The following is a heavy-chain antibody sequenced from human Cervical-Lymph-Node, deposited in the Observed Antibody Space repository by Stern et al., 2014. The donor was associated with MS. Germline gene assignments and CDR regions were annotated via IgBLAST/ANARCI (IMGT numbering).Heavy chain of an antibody. D-gene: IGHD1-1*01. V-gene: IGHV3-53*01. Sequence: AQLEESGGGVIQPGGSLRLSCTTSGFPASRGYMTWVRPAAGQELESVSLITNVGSTFYTDSVKGRFTISRDDSKNTVYLHMTSLRAEDTAMYYCARDTSSPERSDWWGQGTLVTVSS. CDR3: ARDTSSPERSDW. J-gene: IGHJ4*02. CDR2: ITNVGST. CDR1: GFPASRGY.